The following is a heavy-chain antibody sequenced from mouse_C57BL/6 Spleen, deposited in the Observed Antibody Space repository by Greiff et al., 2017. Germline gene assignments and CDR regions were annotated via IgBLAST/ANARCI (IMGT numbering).Heavy chain of an antibody. CDR1: GFTFSDYG. CDR2: ISSGSSTI. V-gene: IGHV5-17*01. D-gene: IGHD1-1*01. J-gene: IGHJ1*03. Sequence: EVQLQESGGGLVKPGGSLKLSCAASGFTFSDYGMHWVRQAPEKGLEWVAYISSGSSTIYYADTVKGRFTISRDNAKNTLFLQMTSLRSEDTAMYYCARGGYGSSYTYWYFDVWGTGTTVTVSS. CDR3: ARGGYGSSYTYWYFDV.